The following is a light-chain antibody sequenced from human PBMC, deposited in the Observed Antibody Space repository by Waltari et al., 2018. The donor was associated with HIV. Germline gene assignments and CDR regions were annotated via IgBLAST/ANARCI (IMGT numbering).Light chain of an antibody. V-gene: IGLV2-8*01. CDR3: ISFGGNNPYLV. Sequence: QSALTQPPSASGSPGQSVIIPCPGTTSDVGRYNYVSWYQQPPASTPKLMLYEVNKRPPGVPDRCSGSKSGNSASRTVSGLQAEDEANYYCISFGGNNPYLVFGGGTTLTVL. CDR2: EVN. J-gene: IGLJ3*02. CDR1: TSDVGRYNY.